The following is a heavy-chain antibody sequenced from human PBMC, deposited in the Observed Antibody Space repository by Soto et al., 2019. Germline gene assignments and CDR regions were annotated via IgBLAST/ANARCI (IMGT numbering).Heavy chain of an antibody. V-gene: IGHV3-30-3*01. CDR3: ARDSGMYYYDSSGYEWLDT. CDR2: ISYDGSNK. J-gene: IGHJ5*02. Sequence: QVHLVESGGGVVQPGRSLRLSCTASGFTFSSYAMQWVRQAPGKGLEWVAVISYDGSNKYYADSVKGRFTISRDNSKNTRYLQMNSLRAEDTAVYYCARDSGMYYYDSSGYEWLDTWGQGTLVPVSS. D-gene: IGHD3-22*01. CDR1: GFTFSSYA.